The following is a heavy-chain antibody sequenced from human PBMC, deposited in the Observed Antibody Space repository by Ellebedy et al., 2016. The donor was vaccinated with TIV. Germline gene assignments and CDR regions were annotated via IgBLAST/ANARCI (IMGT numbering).Heavy chain of an antibody. V-gene: IGHV3-48*04. CDR3: ATSGY. CDR1: GFTFSPHA. CDR2: INADSAAI. D-gene: IGHD3-10*01. J-gene: IGHJ4*02. Sequence: GESLKISXAASGFTFSPHAMDWVRQAPGKGLEWVSYINADSAAIYYADSVKGRFTISRDNGKNSLYLQMNSLRAEDTAVYYCATSGYWGQGTLVTVSS.